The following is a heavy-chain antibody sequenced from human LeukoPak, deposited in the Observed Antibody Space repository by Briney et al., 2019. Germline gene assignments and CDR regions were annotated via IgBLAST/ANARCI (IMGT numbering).Heavy chain of an antibody. CDR3: ARDVEDIVVVVAASPYNWFDP. J-gene: IGHJ5*02. CDR2: ISPNSGGT. CDR1: GYTFTGYY. D-gene: IGHD2-15*01. V-gene: IGHV1-2*06. Sequence: ASVKVSCKASGYTFTGYYMHWVRQAPGQGLEWMGRISPNSGGTSYAQKFQGRVTMTRDTSISTAYMELSRLRSDDTAVYYCARDVEDIVVVVAASPYNWFDPWGQGTLVTVSS.